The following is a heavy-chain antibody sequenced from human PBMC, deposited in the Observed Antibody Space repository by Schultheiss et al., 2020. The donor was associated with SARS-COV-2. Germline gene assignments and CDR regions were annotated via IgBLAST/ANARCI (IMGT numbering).Heavy chain of an antibody. D-gene: IGHD1/OR15-1a*01. CDR3: ASSLTGTYFDY. J-gene: IGHJ4*02. Sequence: ASVKVSCMTSGYTFTGYGISWVRQAPGQGLEWMGWISAYNGNTNYAQKLQGRVTMTTDTSTSTAYMELRSLRSDDTAVYYCASSLTGTYFDYWGQGTLVTVSS. CDR2: ISAYNGNT. CDR1: GYTFTGYG. V-gene: IGHV1-18*01.